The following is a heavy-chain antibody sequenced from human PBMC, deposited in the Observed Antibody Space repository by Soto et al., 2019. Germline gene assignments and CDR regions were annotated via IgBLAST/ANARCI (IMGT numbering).Heavy chain of an antibody. D-gene: IGHD3-3*01. CDR2: ISYDGSNK. CDR1: GFTFSSYA. Sequence: GGSLRLSCAASGFTFSSYAMHWVRQAPGKGLEWVAVISYDGSNKYYADSVKGRFTISRDNSKNTLYLQMNSLRAEDTAVYYCAREISITIFGGLDYWGQGTLVTVSS. J-gene: IGHJ4*02. CDR3: AREISITIFGGLDY. V-gene: IGHV3-30-3*01.